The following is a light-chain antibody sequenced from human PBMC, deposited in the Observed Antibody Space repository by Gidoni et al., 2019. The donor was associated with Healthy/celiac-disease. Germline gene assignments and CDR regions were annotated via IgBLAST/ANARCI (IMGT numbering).Light chain of an antibody. CDR2: KAS. Sequence: DIQMTQSPSTLSASVGDRVTITCRASQSISTLLDWYQQKPGKAPKLLIYKASSLESGVPSRFSGSGSGTEFTLTISSLQPDDFATYYCQQYNSYTFGQGTKVEIK. J-gene: IGKJ1*01. CDR1: QSISTL. V-gene: IGKV1-5*03. CDR3: QQYNSYT.